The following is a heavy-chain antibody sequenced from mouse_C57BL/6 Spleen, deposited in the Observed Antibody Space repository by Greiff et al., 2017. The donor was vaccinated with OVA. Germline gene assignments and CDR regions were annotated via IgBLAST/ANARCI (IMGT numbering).Heavy chain of an antibody. D-gene: IGHD4-1*01. CDR1: GFTFSDYG. Sequence: EVKVVESGGGLVKPGGSLKLSCAASGFTFSDYGMHWVRQAPEKGLEWVAYISSGSSTIYYADTVKGRFTISRDNAKNTLFLQMTSLRSEDTAMYYGARIGNLAYWGQGTLVTVSS. V-gene: IGHV5-17*01. J-gene: IGHJ3*01. CDR2: ISSGSSTI. CDR3: ARIGNLAY.